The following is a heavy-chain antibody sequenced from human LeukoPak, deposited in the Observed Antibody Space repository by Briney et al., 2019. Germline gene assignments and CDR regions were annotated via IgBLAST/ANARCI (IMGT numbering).Heavy chain of an antibody. CDR1: GFTVSSNY. V-gene: IGHV3-66*01. J-gene: IGHJ4*02. CDR3: ARADSSSWYYFDY. D-gene: IGHD6-13*01. Sequence: GGSLRLPCAASGFTVSSNYMSWVRQAPGKGLEWVSVIYSGGSAYYADSVKGRFTISRDNSKNTLYLQMNSLRAEDTAVYYCARADSSSWYYFDYWGQGTLVTVSS. CDR2: IYSGGSA.